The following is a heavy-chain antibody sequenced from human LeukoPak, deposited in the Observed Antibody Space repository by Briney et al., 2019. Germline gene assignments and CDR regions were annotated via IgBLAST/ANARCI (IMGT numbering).Heavy chain of an antibody. CDR3: ASGAPRSGFY. CDR1: GGSISSGSYY. J-gene: IGHJ4*02. D-gene: IGHD5-18*01. Sequence: SQTLSLTCTVSGGSISSGSYYWGWIRQPAGKGLEWIGRIYTSGSTNYNPSLKSRVTISIDTSKNQFSLKLSSVTAADTAVYYCASGAPRSGFYWGQGTLVTVSS. V-gene: IGHV4-61*02. CDR2: IYTSGST.